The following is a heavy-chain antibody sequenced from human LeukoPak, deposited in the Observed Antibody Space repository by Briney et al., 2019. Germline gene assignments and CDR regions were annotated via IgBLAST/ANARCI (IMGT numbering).Heavy chain of an antibody. CDR2: IYHSGST. D-gene: IGHD4-17*01. V-gene: IGHV4-30-2*01. J-gene: IGHJ4*02. CDR3: ARAPYGDQAFDY. Sequence: TSETLSLTCAVSGGSISSGGYSWSWIRQPPGKGLEWIGYIYHSGSTYYNPSLKSRVTISVDRSKNQFSLKLSSVTAADTAVYYLARAPYGDQAFDYWGQGTLVTVSS. CDR1: GGSISSGGYS.